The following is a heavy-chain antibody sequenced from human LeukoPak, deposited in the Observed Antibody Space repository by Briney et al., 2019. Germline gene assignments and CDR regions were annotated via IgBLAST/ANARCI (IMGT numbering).Heavy chain of an antibody. CDR3: ARDHIVMVRGAFLNWFDP. CDR2: IKQDGSEK. D-gene: IGHD3-10*01. CDR1: GFTFSSYW. Sequence: GGSLRLSCAASGFTFSSYWMSWVRQAPGKGLEWVANIKQDGSEKYYVDSVKGGFTISRDNAKNSLYLQMNSLRAEDTAVYYCARDHIVMVRGAFLNWFDPWGQGTLVTVSS. J-gene: IGHJ5*02. V-gene: IGHV3-7*03.